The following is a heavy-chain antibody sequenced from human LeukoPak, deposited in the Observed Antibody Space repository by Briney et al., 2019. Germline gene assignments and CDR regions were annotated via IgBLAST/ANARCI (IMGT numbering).Heavy chain of an antibody. Sequence: ASVKVSCKASGYTFTSYDINWVRQATGQGLEWMGWMNPNSGNTGYAQKFQGRVTITRNTSISTAYMELSSLRAEDTALYYCARVSGYNWNSGVDYWGQGTLVTVSS. CDR1: GYTFTSYD. D-gene: IGHD1-7*01. CDR3: ARVSGYNWNSGVDY. V-gene: IGHV1-8*03. J-gene: IGHJ4*02. CDR2: MNPNSGNT.